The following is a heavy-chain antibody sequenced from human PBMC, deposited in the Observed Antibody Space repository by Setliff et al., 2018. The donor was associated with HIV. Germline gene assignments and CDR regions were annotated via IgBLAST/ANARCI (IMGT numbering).Heavy chain of an antibody. J-gene: IGHJ4*02. V-gene: IGHV1-18*01. CDR3: ARDKGNTAMVSFDY. CDR1: GDTFNSHA. Sequence: ASVKVSCKASGDTFNSHAISWVRQAPGQGLEWMGWISAYNGNTNYAQKLQGRVTMTTDTSTSTAYMELRSLRSDDTAVYYCARDKGNTAMVSFDYWGQGTLVTVSS. D-gene: IGHD5-18*01. CDR2: ISAYNGNT.